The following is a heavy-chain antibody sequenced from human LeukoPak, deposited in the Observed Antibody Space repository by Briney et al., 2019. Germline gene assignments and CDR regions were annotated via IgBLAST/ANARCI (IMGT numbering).Heavy chain of an antibody. CDR1: GFTFSSYS. V-gene: IGHV3-21*01. CDR2: ISSSSSYI. D-gene: IGHD3-22*01. Sequence: GGSLRLSCAASGFTFSSYSMNWVRQAPGQGLEWVSSISSSSSYIYYADSVKGRFTISRDNAKNSLYLQMNSLRAEDTAVYYCASMGDSSGYYYFDYWGQGTLVTVSS. J-gene: IGHJ4*02. CDR3: ASMGDSSGYYYFDY.